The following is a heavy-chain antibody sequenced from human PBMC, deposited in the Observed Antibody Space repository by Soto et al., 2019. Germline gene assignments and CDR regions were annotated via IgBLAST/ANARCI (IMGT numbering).Heavy chain of an antibody. J-gene: IGHJ4*02. Sequence: PGGSLRLSCAASGFTFSNALMSWVRQSPGKGLEWVGRIKSKTDGGTTDYAAPVKGRFTISRDDSKNTLYLQMNSLKTEDTAVYYCTTAYYYDSSGYYHEYWGQGTLVTVSS. D-gene: IGHD3-22*01. V-gene: IGHV3-15*01. CDR3: TTAYYYDSSGYYHEY. CDR2: IKSKTDGGTT. CDR1: GFTFSNAL.